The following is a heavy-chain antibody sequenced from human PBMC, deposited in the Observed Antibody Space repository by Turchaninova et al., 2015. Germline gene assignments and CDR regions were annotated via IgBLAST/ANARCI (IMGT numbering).Heavy chain of an antibody. D-gene: IGHD3-10*01. CDR2: ISWNSNNI. Sequence: GESGGDLVQPGRSLRLSCAASGFTFDDFAIHWVWQAPGKGLEWVSGISWNSNNIVHADSVRVRFTISRDKAKNPLNPQMNSLRTEATALYYCARKSITRGSGTSIYWNFDLWGRGTLVTVSS. CDR1: GFTFDDFA. J-gene: IGHJ2*01. CDR3: ARKSITRGSGTSIYWNFDL. V-gene: IGHV3-9*01.